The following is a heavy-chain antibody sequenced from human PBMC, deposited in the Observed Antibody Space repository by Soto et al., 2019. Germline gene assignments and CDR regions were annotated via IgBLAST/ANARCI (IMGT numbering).Heavy chain of an antibody. D-gene: IGHD3-22*01. CDR2: IFPGDSNT. CDR3: VRPDSTGYYAY. J-gene: IGHJ4*02. CDR1: GDTFSTFW. Sequence: PGESLKISCKDFGDTFSTFWIAWVREMPGKGLEWIGTIFPGDSNTIYNPSFEGQVAISVDKSASTAYLQWSSLKASDTAMYYCVRPDSTGYYAYWGQGTLVTVSS. V-gene: IGHV5-51*01.